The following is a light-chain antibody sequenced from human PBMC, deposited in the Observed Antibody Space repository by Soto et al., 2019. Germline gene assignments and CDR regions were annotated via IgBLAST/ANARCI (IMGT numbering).Light chain of an antibody. CDR2: SAS. CDR3: QQLNSYPQT. CDR1: RGISSY. Sequence: IQLTQSPSSLSASVGDRVTITCQASRGISSYLAWYQQKPGRAPKLLVYSASTLQSGVPSRFSGSGSGPDFTLTISSLQPEDSATYCCQQLNSYPQTFGQGTRLEIK. J-gene: IGKJ5*01. V-gene: IGKV1-9*01.